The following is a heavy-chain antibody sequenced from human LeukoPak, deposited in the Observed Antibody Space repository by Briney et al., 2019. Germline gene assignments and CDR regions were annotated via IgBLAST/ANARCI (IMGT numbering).Heavy chain of an antibody. J-gene: IGHJ4*02. Sequence: GGSLRLSCAASGFTFSSHWMHWVRQAPGKGLVWVSRINSDGSSTIYADSVKGRFTISRDNAKNTLYLQMNSLGAEDTAVYYCARRPDCSSTSCPIDYWGQGTLVTVSS. CDR3: ARRPDCSSTSCPIDY. CDR1: GFTFSSHW. D-gene: IGHD2-2*01. CDR2: INSDGSST. V-gene: IGHV3-74*01.